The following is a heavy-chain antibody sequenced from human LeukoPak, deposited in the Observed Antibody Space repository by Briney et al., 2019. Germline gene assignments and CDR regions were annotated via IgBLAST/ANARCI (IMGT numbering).Heavy chain of an antibody. CDR1: GFTFSSYG. J-gene: IGHJ1*01. CDR3: VKDARIVGATIAAYFQH. Sequence: PGGSLRLSCAASGFTFSSYGMHWVRQAPGKGLEWVAFIRYDGSNKYYADSVKGRFTISRDNSKNTLYLQMNSLRAEDTAVYYCVKDARIVGATIAAYFQHWGQGTLVTVSS. CDR2: IRYDGSNK. V-gene: IGHV3-30*02. D-gene: IGHD1-26*01.